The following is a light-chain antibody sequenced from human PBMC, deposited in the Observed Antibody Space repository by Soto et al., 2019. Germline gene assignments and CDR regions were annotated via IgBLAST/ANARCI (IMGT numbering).Light chain of an antibody. J-gene: IGKJ1*01. CDR3: QQYGSSGT. CDR1: QSVSSSY. V-gene: IGKV3-20*01. CDR2: DGS. Sequence: EIVMTQSPATLSVSPGERATLSCRASQSVSSSYLAWYQQKPGQAPRLIIYDGSKRATGIPARFSGRGSGTDFTLTISRLEPEDFAVYYCQQYGSSGTFGQGTKVDIK.